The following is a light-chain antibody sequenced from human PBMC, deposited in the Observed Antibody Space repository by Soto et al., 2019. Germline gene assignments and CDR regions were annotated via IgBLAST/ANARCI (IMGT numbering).Light chain of an antibody. CDR3: QQYASSPWT. CDR1: QTVRNNY. V-gene: IGKV3-20*01. Sequence: EVVLTQSPGTLSLSPGERATLSCRASQTVRNNYLAWYQQKPGQAPRLLIYDASSRATGIPDRFSGSGSGTDFTLTISRLEPEDFAVYYCQQYASSPWTFGQGTKVDIK. CDR2: DAS. J-gene: IGKJ1*01.